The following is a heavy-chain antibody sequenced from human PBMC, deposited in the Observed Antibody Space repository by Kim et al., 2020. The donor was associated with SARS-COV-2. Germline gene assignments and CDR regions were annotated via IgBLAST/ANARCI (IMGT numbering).Heavy chain of an antibody. CDR2: IYPGDSDT. D-gene: IGHD1-1*01. Sequence: GESLKISCKGSGYSFATHWIGWVRQMPGKGLEWMGIIYPGDSDTRYSPSFEGQVTISADKSGNTAYLQWSSLKASDTAIYYCARRGAANSEYFDNWGPGTLVTVSS. V-gene: IGHV5-51*01. CDR3: ARRGAANSEYFDN. J-gene: IGHJ1*01. CDR1: GYSFATHW.